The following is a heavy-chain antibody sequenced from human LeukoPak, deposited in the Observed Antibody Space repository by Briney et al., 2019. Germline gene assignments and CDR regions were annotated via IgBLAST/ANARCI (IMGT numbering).Heavy chain of an antibody. J-gene: IGHJ5*02. V-gene: IGHV4-4*02. D-gene: IGHD2-15*01. CDR1: GGSISSSNW. Sequence: SETLSLTCAVSGGSISSSNWWSWVRQPPGKGLEWIGEIYHSGSTNYNPSLKSRVTISVDKSKNQFSLKLSSVTAADTAVYYCARGVVVAATLGNWFDPWGQGTLVTVSS. CDR3: ARGVVVAATLGNWFDP. CDR2: IYHSGST.